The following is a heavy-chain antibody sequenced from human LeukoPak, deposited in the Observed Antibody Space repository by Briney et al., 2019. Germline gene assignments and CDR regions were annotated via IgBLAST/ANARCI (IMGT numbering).Heavy chain of an antibody. D-gene: IGHD7-27*01. CDR2: ISGGGGSA. V-gene: IGHV3-23*01. CDR1: GFTFSTYG. J-gene: IGHJ4*02. CDR3: AKAQELGNYEFFLFDY. Sequence: QPGGSLRLSCTASGFTFSTYGMGWVRQAPGKGLEWVSAISGGGGSAYYADSVKGRFTISRDNSNNTLYLQMNSLRAEDTAVYYCAKAQELGNYEFFLFDYWGQGALVTVSS.